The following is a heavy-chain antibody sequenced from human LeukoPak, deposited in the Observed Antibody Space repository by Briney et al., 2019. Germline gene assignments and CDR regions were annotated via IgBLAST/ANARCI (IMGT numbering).Heavy chain of an antibody. J-gene: IGHJ4*02. V-gene: IGHV3-23*05. Sequence: GSLRLSCTASGFSFSTYSMTWVRQGPGKGLEWVSSIYNSGSKTFYADSVKGRFTISRDNSKNTLYLQMNSLTAEDTAIYYCSKDVVPDSGWDLDYWGQGTLVTVS. CDR3: SKDVVPDSGWDLDY. CDR2: IYNSGSKT. CDR1: GFSFSTYS. D-gene: IGHD6-19*01.